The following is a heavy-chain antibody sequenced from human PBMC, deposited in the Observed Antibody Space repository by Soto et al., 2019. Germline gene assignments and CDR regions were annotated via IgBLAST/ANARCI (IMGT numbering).Heavy chain of an antibody. CDR1: GFTFTNYW. CDR3: ACSAMGLYGDYN. J-gene: IGHJ4*02. CDR2: INAEGTTT. D-gene: IGHD4-17*01. V-gene: IGHV3-74*01. Sequence: EVQLVESGGGLVQPGESLRLSCSASGFTFTNYWMHWVRQAPGKGLVWVSRINAEGTTTNYADSVKGRFTTSRDNAKNTLYLQMNSLGAEDTAVYYCACSAMGLYGDYNWGQGTLVTVSS.